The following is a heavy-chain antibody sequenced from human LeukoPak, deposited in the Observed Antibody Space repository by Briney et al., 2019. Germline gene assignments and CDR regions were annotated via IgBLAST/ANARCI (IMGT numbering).Heavy chain of an antibody. CDR3: ARVVIIWGYYYYMDV. V-gene: IGHV1-69*05. CDR2: IIPIFGTA. D-gene: IGHD3-3*01. Sequence: ASVNVSCKASGGTFSSYAISWVRQAPGQGLEWMGGIIPIFGTANYAQKFQGRVTITTDESTSTAYMELSSLRSEDTAVYYCARVVIIWGYYYYMDVWGKGTTVTVSS. J-gene: IGHJ6*03. CDR1: GGTFSSYA.